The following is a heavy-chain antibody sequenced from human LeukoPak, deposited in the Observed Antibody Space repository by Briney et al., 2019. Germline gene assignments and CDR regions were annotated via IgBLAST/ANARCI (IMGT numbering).Heavy chain of an antibody. Sequence: GGSLRLSCAASGFIFNNYAMSWVRQAPGKGLEWVSAISESGGETYHADSVKGRFTISRDTSKSTLYLQLNSLRVEDTAIYYCAKGIDSTGYYPFDYWGQGTLVTVSS. D-gene: IGHD3-22*01. CDR2: ISESGGET. J-gene: IGHJ4*02. V-gene: IGHV3-23*01. CDR1: GFIFNNYA. CDR3: AKGIDSTGYYPFDY.